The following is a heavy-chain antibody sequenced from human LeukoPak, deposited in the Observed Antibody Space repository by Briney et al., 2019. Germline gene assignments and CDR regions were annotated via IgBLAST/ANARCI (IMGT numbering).Heavy chain of an antibody. CDR2: IYKTGST. D-gene: IGHD4-17*01. CDR1: GGSISSSSHY. V-gene: IGHV4-39*01. CDR3: ARHEQGDHGDPNWFDP. Sequence: SETLSLTGTASGGSISSSSHYWGWIRQPPGKRLEWIASIYKTGSTFYNPSLKSRVTISVDTSKNQFSLNLRSVTAADTAVYYCARHEQGDHGDPNWFDPWGQGTLVTVSS. J-gene: IGHJ5*02.